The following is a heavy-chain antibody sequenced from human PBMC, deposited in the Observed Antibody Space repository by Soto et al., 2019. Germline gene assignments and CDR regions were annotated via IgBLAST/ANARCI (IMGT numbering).Heavy chain of an antibody. D-gene: IGHD3-16*01. CDR2: IYSSGNT. J-gene: IGHJ4*02. Sequence: QVQLQESGPGLVKPSETLSLTCTVSGVSISSSFWYWARQHPGKGLEWIGYIYSSGNTNYNPSLKSRVTMSVDTSKNKFSLKLSSVTAADTAGYYCSSQKVYVAYHFDYWGQGTLVTVSS. CDR3: SSQKVYVAYHFDY. V-gene: IGHV4-59*08. CDR1: GVSISSSF.